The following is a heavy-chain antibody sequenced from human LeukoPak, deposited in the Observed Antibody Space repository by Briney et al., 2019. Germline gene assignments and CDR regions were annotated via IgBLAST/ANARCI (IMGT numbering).Heavy chain of an antibody. V-gene: IGHV4-39*01. CDR3: ARRAAGKDY. J-gene: IGHJ4*02. Sequence: SETLSLTCTVSGGSISSSSYSWGWIRQPPGKGLEWIGSIYYSGSTYYNPSLKSRVTISVDTSKNQFSLKLSSVTAADTAVYYCARRAAGKDYRGQGTLVTVSS. CDR2: IYYSGST. CDR1: GGSISSSSYS. D-gene: IGHD6-13*01.